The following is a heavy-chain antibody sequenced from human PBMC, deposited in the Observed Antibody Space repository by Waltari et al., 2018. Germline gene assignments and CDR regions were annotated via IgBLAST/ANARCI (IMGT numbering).Heavy chain of an antibody. CDR2: ISYDGSNK. V-gene: IGHV3-30-3*01. D-gene: IGHD2-21*01. CDR1: GFTFSSYA. CDR3: ARDRFPYGMDV. J-gene: IGHJ6*02. Sequence: QVHLVESGGGVVQPGRSLRLSCAASGFTFSSYAMHWVRQAPGKGLEWVALISYDGSNKYYADSVKGRFTISRDNSKNTLYLQMNSLRAEDTAVYYCARDRFPYGMDVWGQGTTV.